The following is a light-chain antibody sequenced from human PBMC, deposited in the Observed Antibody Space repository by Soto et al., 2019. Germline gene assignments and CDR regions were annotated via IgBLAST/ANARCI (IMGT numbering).Light chain of an antibody. V-gene: IGKV3-20*01. J-gene: IGKJ1*01. CDR2: GAS. CDR1: QSVSRNY. CDR3: QQYDDSVWT. Sequence: DIVLTQSPGTLSLSPGERATLSCRSSQSVSRNYLVWYQQKPGQAPRLLIYGASSRATGIPDRFSGSGSGTDFTLTISKLEPEDVAVYYCQQYDDSVWTLGQGTKVDI.